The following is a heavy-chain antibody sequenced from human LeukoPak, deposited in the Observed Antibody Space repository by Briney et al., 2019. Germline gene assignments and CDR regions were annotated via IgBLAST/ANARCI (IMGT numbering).Heavy chain of an antibody. CDR3: AKRLYYGSGRLDI. J-gene: IGHJ3*02. D-gene: IGHD3-10*01. Sequence: PGGSLRLSCAASGFSFSNYDMTWVRQAPGKGLDWVSTLSDSVGSTYYAASVKGRFTISRDNSKNTLYLQMSSLRAEDTAIYFCAKRLYYGSGRLDIWGQGTMVTVSS. V-gene: IGHV3-23*01. CDR2: LSDSVGST. CDR1: GFSFSNYD.